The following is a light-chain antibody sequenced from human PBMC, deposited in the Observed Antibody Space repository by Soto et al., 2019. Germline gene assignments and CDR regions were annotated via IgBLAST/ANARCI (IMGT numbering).Light chain of an antibody. J-gene: IGKJ1*01. CDR2: ATS. CDR3: HQFGYSPRT. V-gene: IGKV3-20*01. Sequence: EIVLTQSPGTLSLCPGETATLSCRASQTVNSAYFAWFQERPGQAHRLLIFATSRRATDIPDRFSGSGSGTDFTLAIRRLEPEDFAVYYCHQFGYSPRTFGQGTKV. CDR1: QTVNSAY.